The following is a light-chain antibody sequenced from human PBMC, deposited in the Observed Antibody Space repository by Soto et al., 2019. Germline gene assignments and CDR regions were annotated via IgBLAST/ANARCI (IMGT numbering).Light chain of an antibody. V-gene: IGLV1-40*01. J-gene: IGLJ2*01. CDR2: GNN. Sequence: QSVPTQPPSVSGAPGQRVTISCTESSSNIGAGYDVQWYQQLPGTAPKLLIYGNNNRPSGVPGRFSGSKSGTSASLAITGLQAEDEADYYCQSYDSSLRAVVFGGGTKVTVL. CDR1: SSNIGAGYD. CDR3: QSYDSSLRAVV.